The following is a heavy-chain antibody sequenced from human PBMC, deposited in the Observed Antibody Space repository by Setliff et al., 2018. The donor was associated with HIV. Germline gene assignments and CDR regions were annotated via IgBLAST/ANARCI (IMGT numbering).Heavy chain of an antibody. J-gene: IGHJ3*02. CDR3: ARDRYGGTYDAFEI. Sequence: SETLSLTCTVSGGSITSGSYYWSGIRQPAGKGLEWIGHIYTSGSTNYNPSLKSRVIMSVDTAKKQFYLKLSSVTAADTAVYYCARDRYGGTYDAFEIWGQGTMVTVSS. V-gene: IGHV4-61*09. D-gene: IGHD1-26*01. CDR1: GGSITSGSYY. CDR2: IYTSGST.